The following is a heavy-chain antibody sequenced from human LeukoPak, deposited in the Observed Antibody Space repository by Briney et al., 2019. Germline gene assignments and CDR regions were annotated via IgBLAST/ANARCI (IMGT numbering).Heavy chain of an antibody. CDR2: IKSKTDGGTT. V-gene: IGHV3-15*07. CDR1: GFSFSDAW. D-gene: IGHD3-3*01. CDR3: TTEGYYDFWSGYPDY. Sequence: GGSLRLSCAASGFSFSDAWMNWVRQAPGKGLEWVGRIKSKTDGGTTDYAAPVKGRFTISRDDSKNTLYLQMNSLKTEDTAVYYCTTEGYYDFWSGYPDYWGQGTLVTVSS. J-gene: IGHJ4*02.